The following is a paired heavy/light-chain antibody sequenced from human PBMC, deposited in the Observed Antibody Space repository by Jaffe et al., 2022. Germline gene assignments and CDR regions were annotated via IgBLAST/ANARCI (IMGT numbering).Light chain of an antibody. J-gene: IGLJ3*02. CDR3: SSYTSSSTYWV. V-gene: IGLV2-14*03. CDR1: SSDVGGYNY. CDR2: DVS. Sequence: QSALTQPASVSGSPGQSITISCTGTSSDVGGYNYVSWYQQHPGKAPKLMIYDVSNRPSGVSNRFSGSKSGNTASLTISGLQAEDEADYYCSSYTSSSTYWVFGGGTKLTVL.
Heavy chain of an antibody. V-gene: IGHV1-69*05. CDR3: ARSYYYDSSGYYHNWFDP. Sequence: QVQLVQSGAEVKKPGSSVKVSCKASGGTFSSYAISWVRQAPGQGLEWMGGIIPIFGTANYAQKFQGRVTITTDESTSTAYMELSSLRSEDTAVYYCARSYYYDSSGYYHNWFDPWGQGTLVTVSS. CDR2: IIPIFGTA. CDR1: GGTFSSYA. D-gene: IGHD3-22*01. J-gene: IGHJ5*02.